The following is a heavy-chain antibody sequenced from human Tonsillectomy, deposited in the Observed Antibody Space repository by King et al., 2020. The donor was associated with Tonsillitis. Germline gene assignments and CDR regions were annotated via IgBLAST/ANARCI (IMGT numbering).Heavy chain of an antibody. J-gene: IGHJ4*02. D-gene: IGHD3-22*01. CDR3: AKRLGITLPLTDY. Sequence: VQLVESGGGLVQPGGSLRLSCAASGFTFSSYAMSWVRQAPGKGLEWGSAIRCSGGSTYYADSVKGRFTISRDNSQNTLYLQMNSLRAEDTAVYYCAKRLGITLPLTDYWGQGTLVTVSS. CDR2: IRCSGGST. CDR1: GFTFSSYA. V-gene: IGHV3-23*04.